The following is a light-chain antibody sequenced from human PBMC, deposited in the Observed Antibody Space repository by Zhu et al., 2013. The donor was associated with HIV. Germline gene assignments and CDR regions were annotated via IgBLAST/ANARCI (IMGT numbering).Light chain of an antibody. CDR1: QSVSSRS. CDR2: DAS. CDR3: QQYGGSPRT. J-gene: IGKJ2*02. Sequence: EIVLTQSPATLSLSPGERATLSCGASQSVSSRSLAWYQQKPGQAPRLLIYDASIRATGIADRFSGSGYETDFTLTITRLEPEDFAVYYCQQYGGSPRTFGQGTNLEIK. V-gene: IGKV3D-20*01.